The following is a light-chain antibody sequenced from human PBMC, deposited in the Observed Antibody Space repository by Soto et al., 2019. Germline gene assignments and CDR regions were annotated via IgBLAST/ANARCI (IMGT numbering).Light chain of an antibody. CDR1: SSDVGGYNY. CDR3: SLYPSSNTHV. Sequence: QSALTQPASVSGSPGQSITISCTGTSSDVGGYNYVSWYQQHPGKAPKLMVYEVSNRPSGVSNRFSGSRSGNTASLTISGLQAEVESDYYFSLYPSSNTHVFGTGTKVTVL. J-gene: IGLJ1*01. CDR2: EVS. V-gene: IGLV2-14*01.